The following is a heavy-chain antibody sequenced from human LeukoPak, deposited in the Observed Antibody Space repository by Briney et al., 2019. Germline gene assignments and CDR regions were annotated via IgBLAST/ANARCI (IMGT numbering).Heavy chain of an antibody. Sequence: SETLSLTCTVSGGSIGSDYWSWIRQPPGKGLEWIGYIYNSGSTNDSPSLKSRVTISVDTSKNQFSLKLSSVTAADTAVYYCASSPGGTGAFDIWGQGTMVTVSS. CDR2: IYNSGST. J-gene: IGHJ3*02. CDR1: GGSIGSDY. D-gene: IGHD1-1*01. CDR3: ASSPGGTGAFDI. V-gene: IGHV4-59*01.